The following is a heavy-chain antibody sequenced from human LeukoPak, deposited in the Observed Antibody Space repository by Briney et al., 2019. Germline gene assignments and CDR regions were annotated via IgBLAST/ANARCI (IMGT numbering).Heavy chain of an antibody. Sequence: PSETLSLTCTVSGGSISSYYWSWIRQPPGKGLEWIGYIYYSGSTNYNPSLKSRVTISVDTSENQFSLKLSSVTAADTAVYYCARDRSSYYDILTGYHWFDPWGQGTLVTVSS. CDR2: IYYSGST. CDR1: GGSISSYY. J-gene: IGHJ5*02. D-gene: IGHD3-9*01. CDR3: ARDRSSYYDILTGYHWFDP. V-gene: IGHV4-59*01.